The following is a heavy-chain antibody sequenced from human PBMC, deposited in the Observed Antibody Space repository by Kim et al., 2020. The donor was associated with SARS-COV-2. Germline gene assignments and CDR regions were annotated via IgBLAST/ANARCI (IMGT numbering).Heavy chain of an antibody. D-gene: IGHD2-15*01. V-gene: IGHV3-11*05. J-gene: IGHJ6*02. CDR3: ARDGSGGSWYYYYGMDV. Sequence: VKGRFTMSRDNAKNSLYLQMNSLRAEDTAVYYCARDGSGGSWYYYYGMDVWCQGTTVTVSS.